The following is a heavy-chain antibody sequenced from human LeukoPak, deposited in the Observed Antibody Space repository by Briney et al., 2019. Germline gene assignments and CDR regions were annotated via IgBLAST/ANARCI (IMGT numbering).Heavy chain of an antibody. CDR2: ISAYNGNT. Sequence: ASVKVSCKASGYTFTSYAMNWVRQAPGQGLEWMGWISAYNGNTNYAQKLQGRVTMTTDTSTSTAYMELRSLRSEDTAVYYCARGHSGYDSSPHFDYWGQGTLVTVSS. J-gene: IGHJ4*02. V-gene: IGHV1-18*01. CDR1: GYTFTSYA. D-gene: IGHD5-12*01. CDR3: ARGHSGYDSSPHFDY.